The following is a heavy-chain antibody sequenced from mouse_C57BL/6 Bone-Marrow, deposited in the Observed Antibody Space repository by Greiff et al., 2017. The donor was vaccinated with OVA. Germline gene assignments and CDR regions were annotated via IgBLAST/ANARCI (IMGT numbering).Heavy chain of an antibody. J-gene: IGHJ4*01. CDR2: IWTGGGT. V-gene: IGHV2-9-1*01. CDR1: GFSLTSYA. CDR3: ARNAGAMDY. Sequence: VKLQESGPGLVAPSQSLSITCTVSGFSLTSYAISWVRQPPGKGLEWLGVIWTGGGTNYNSAPKSRLSISKDNSKSQVFLKMNRLHTDDTARYYCARNAGAMDYWGQGTSVTVSS.